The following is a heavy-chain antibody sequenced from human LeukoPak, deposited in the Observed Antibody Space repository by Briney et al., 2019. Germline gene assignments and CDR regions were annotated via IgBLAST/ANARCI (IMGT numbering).Heavy chain of an antibody. CDR3: ARALHSRWLEH. Sequence: GASVKVSCKASGYTFTSYYMHWVRQAPGQGLEWMGIINPSGGSTSYAQKFQGRVTMTRDMSTSTVYMELSSLRSEDTAVYYCARALHSRWLEHWGQGTLVTVSS. D-gene: IGHD3-22*01. V-gene: IGHV1-46*01. CDR2: INPSGGST. J-gene: IGHJ1*01. CDR1: GYTFTSYY.